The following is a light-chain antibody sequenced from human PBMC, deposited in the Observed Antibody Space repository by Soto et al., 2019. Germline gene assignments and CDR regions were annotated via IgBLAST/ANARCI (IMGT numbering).Light chain of an antibody. J-gene: IGLJ1*01. CDR2: EVT. Sequence: QSVLTQPPSASGSPGQSVTISCTGTSSDVGGYNYVSWYQQHPGKAPKLVIYEVTKRPSGVPDRFSGSKSGNTPPLTVSGLQAEDEADYYCSSFTGASTIFGTGTKATVL. V-gene: IGLV2-8*01. CDR1: SSDVGGYNY. CDR3: SSFTGASTI.